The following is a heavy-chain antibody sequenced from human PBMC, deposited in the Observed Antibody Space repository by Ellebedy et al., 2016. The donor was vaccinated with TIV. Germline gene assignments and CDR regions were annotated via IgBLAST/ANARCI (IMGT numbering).Heavy chain of an antibody. CDR3: ARRTTMVRGIDY. CDR1: GGSISSYY. CDR2: IYYSGST. D-gene: IGHD3-10*01. Sequence: MPSETLSLTCTVSGGSISSYYWSWIRQPPGKGLEWIGYIYYSGSTNYNPSLKSRVTISVDTSKNQFSLKLSSVTAADTAVYFCARRTTMVRGIDYWGQGTLVTVSS. J-gene: IGHJ4*02. V-gene: IGHV4-59*12.